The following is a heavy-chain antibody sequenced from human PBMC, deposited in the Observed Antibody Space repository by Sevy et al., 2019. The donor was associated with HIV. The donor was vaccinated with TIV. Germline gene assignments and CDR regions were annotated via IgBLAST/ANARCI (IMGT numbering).Heavy chain of an antibody. Sequence: GGSLRLSCAASGFTFSTYAMSWVRQAPGKGLEWVSGISGSGVTTYYANSVKGRFTITRDNSKNTLNLHMNSLTAEDTAVYYCAKAGVRVGGTFDLFYFDYWGQGTLVTVSS. CDR1: GFTFSTYA. CDR2: ISGSGVTT. D-gene: IGHD1-26*01. J-gene: IGHJ4*02. V-gene: IGHV3-23*01. CDR3: AKAGVRVGGTFDLFYFDY.